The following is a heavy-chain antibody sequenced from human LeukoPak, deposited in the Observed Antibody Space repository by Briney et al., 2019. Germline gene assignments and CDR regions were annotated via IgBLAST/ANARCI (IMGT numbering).Heavy chain of an antibody. V-gene: IGHV5-10-1*04. J-gene: IGHJ4*02. CDR1: GYSFTSYW. D-gene: IGHD2-15*01. Sequence: PGESLRISCQGSGYSFTSYWITWVRQMPGKGLEWMGMIAPTDSYTNYSPSFQGQVTISADKSISTAYLQWSSLGASDTAMYYCARRGCNGGSCYAYWGQGTLVTVSS. CDR2: IAPTDSYT. CDR3: ARRGCNGGSCYAY.